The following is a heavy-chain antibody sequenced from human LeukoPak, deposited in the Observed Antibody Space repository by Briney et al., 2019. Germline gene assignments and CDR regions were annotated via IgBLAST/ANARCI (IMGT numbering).Heavy chain of an antibody. D-gene: IGHD6-13*01. CDR1: GGSISSYF. CDR3: ARAPYSSSWFVY. Sequence: SETLSLTCTVSGGSISSYFWSWIRQPPGKGLEWIGYFFYSGGPNYNPSLKSRVTVSVDTPKNQVSLRLSSVTAADTAVYYCARAPYSSSWFVYWGQGTLVTVSS. CDR2: FFYSGGP. V-gene: IGHV4-59*01. J-gene: IGHJ4*02.